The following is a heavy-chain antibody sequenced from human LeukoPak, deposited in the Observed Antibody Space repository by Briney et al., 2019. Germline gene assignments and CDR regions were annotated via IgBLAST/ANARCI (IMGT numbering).Heavy chain of an antibody. CDR2: ISAYNGNT. CDR1: RYTITTYG. V-gene: IGHV1-18*01. D-gene: IGHD3-9*01. CDR3: AKDWHILTGRNCFDP. J-gene: IGHJ5*02. Sequence: ASVKVSCKASRYTITTYGISWVRQAPGQGLEWMGRISAYNGNTNYAQKLQGRVTMTTDTSTRTAYMELRSLRFDDTAIYYCAKDWHILTGRNCFDPWGQGTLVTVSS.